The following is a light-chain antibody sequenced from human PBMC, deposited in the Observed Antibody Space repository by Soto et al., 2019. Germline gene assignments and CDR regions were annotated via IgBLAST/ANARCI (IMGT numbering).Light chain of an antibody. J-gene: IGKJ5*01. V-gene: IGKV1-13*02. Sequence: AIQLTQSPSSLSASVGDRVTITCRASQGISSALAWYQQKPGKAPKLLIYDASSLESGVPSRFSGSGSGTDFTLTISSLQPEDCATYYCQQVDSYLITFGQGTRLEIK. CDR1: QGISSA. CDR2: DAS. CDR3: QQVDSYLIT.